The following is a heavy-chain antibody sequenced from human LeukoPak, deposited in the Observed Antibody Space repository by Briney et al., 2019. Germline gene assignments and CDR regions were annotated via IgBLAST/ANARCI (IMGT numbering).Heavy chain of an antibody. CDR3: AKAHEEIDY. V-gene: IGHV3-30*02. CDR1: GFTFSSYG. Sequence: PGGSLRLSCAASGFTFSSYGTHWVRQAPGKGLEWVAFIRYDGSNKYYADSVKGRFTISRDNSKNTLYLQMNSLRAEDTAVYYCAKAHEEIDYWGQGTLVTVSS. J-gene: IGHJ4*02. CDR2: IRYDGSNK.